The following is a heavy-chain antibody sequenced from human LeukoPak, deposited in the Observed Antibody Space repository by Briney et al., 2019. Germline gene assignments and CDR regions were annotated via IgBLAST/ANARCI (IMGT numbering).Heavy chain of an antibody. V-gene: IGHV4-59*01. CDR2: IYYSGST. CDR1: GGSISSYY. J-gene: IGHJ4*02. CDR3: ARGTILGYCSGGSCLAEYYFDY. Sequence: SETLSLTCTVSGGSISSYYWSWIRQPAGKGLGWIGYIYYSGSTNYNRSLKSRVTISVDTSKNQSSLKLSYVTAADTAVYYCARGTILGYCSGGSCLAEYYFDYWGQGTLVTVSS. D-gene: IGHD2-15*01.